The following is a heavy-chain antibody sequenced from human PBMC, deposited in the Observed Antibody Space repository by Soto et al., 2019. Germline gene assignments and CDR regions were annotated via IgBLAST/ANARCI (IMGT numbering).Heavy chain of an antibody. V-gene: IGHV5-51*01. CDR2: IYPGDSDT. Sequence: GESLKISCKGSGYSFTSYWIGWVRQMPGKGLEWMGIIYPGDSDTRYSPSFQGQVTISADKSISTAYLQWSSLKASDTAMYYCARHRNPHRYCSSTSCPHDAFDIWGQGTMVTVSS. J-gene: IGHJ3*02. D-gene: IGHD2-2*01. CDR3: ARHRNPHRYCSSTSCPHDAFDI. CDR1: GYSFTSYW.